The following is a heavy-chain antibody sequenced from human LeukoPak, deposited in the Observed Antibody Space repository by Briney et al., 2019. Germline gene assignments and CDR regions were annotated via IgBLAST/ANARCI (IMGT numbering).Heavy chain of an antibody. CDR3: ARDQEGFDY. CDR2: IYPRDGST. Sequence: ASVKVSCKASGYTFTSNYIHWVRQAPGQGLEWMGMIYPRDGSTSYAQKFQGRVTVTRDTTTSTVHMELSGLRSEDTAVYYCARDQEGFDYWGQGTLVTVSS. CDR1: GYTFTSNY. J-gene: IGHJ4*02. V-gene: IGHV1-46*01.